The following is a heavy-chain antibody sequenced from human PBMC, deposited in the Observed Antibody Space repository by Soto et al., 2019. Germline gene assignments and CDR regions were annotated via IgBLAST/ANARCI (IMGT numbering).Heavy chain of an antibody. V-gene: IGHV3-23*01. D-gene: IGHD2-8*01. J-gene: IGHJ6*02. CDR3: AKGHLQQDPTRVVFGAWCPYYYYYGMDV. CDR2: ISGSGGST. CDR1: GFTFSSYA. Sequence: GGSLRLSCAASGFTFSSYAMSWVRQAPGKGLEWVSAISGSGGSTYYADSVKGRFTISRDNSKNTLYLQMNSLRAEDTAVYYWAKGHLQQDPTRVVFGAWCPYYYYYGMDVWGQGTTVTVSS.